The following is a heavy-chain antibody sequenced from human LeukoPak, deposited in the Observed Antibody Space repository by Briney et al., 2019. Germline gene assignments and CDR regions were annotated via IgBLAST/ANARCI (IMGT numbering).Heavy chain of an antibody. J-gene: IGHJ4*02. D-gene: IGHD1-20*01. CDR3: ARGDNWSFDY. Sequence: PGGSLRLSCAASRFTFSSYWMSWVRQAPGKGLEWVANIKQDGSEKYYVDSVKGRFTISRDNAKNSLYLQMNSLRADDTAVYYCARGDNWSFDYWGRGALVTVSS. V-gene: IGHV3-7*05. CDR2: IKQDGSEK. CDR1: RFTFSSYW.